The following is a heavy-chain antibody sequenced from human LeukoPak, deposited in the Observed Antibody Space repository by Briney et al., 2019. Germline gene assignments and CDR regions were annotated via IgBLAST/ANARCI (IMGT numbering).Heavy chain of an antibody. CDR3: ARQLSRYGSGSYYFDY. Sequence: SETLSLTCTVSGGSISSSSYYWGWIRQPPGKGLEWIGSIYYSGSTYYNPSLKSRVTISVDTSKNQFSLKLSSVTAADTAVYYCARQLSRYGSGSYYFDYWGQGTLVTVSS. V-gene: IGHV4-39*01. J-gene: IGHJ4*02. CDR1: GGSISSSSYY. CDR2: IYYSGST. D-gene: IGHD3-10*01.